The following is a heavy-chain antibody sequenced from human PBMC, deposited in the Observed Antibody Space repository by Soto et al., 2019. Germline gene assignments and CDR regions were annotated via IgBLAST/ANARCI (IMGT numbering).Heavy chain of an antibody. CDR3: ARDLWSDQPDNNYYYYGMDV. D-gene: IGHD3-3*01. CDR1: GYTFTSYY. J-gene: IGHJ6*02. V-gene: IGHV1-46*01. Sequence: ASVKVSCKASGYTFTSYYMHWVRQAPGQGLEWMGIINPSGGSTSYAQKFQGRVTMTRDTSASTVYMELSSLRSEDTAVYYCARDLWSDQPDNNYYYYGMDVWGQGTTVTVSS. CDR2: INPSGGST.